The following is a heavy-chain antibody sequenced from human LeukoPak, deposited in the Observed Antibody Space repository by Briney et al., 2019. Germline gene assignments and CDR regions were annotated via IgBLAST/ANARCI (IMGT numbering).Heavy chain of an antibody. D-gene: IGHD2-15*01. CDR2: IKQDGSEK. Sequence: PGGSLRLSCAASGFTFSSYWMSWVRQAPGKGLEWVASIKQDGSEKYYVDSVKGRFTISRDNAKNSLYLQMNSLRAEDTAVYYCARDLYCSGGSCHSGFGYWGQGTLVTVSS. CDR3: ARDLYCSGGSCHSGFGY. J-gene: IGHJ4*02. V-gene: IGHV3-7*05. CDR1: GFTFSSYW.